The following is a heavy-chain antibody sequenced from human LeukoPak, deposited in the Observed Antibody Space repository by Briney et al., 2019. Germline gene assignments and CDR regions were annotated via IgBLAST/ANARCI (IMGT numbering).Heavy chain of an antibody. V-gene: IGHV3-48*01. CDR1: GFTFSTYN. D-gene: IGHD3-22*01. CDR2: INADSSTI. CDR3: VRDNSRGQSLGVIY. J-gene: IGHJ4*02. Sequence: GGSLRLSCAASGFTFSTYNMNWVRQAPGKGLEWISYINADSSTIQYADSVRGRFTTSRDNTKNSLYLQMNSLRAEDTAVYYCVRDNSRGQSLGVIYWGQGSLVTVSS.